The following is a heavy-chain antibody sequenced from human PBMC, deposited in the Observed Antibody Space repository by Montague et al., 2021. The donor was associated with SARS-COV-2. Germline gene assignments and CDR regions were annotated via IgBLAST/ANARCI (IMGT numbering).Heavy chain of an antibody. J-gene: IGHJ3*01. CDR1: GDSISSRSW. Sequence: ETLSLTCAVSGDSISSRSWWSWVRQPPGKGLEWIGSIYYTGNTYYNPSLKSRVTISVVTFKNHFTLKLSSVTAAETAVYYCARLKRYFDSSGSPSAFDFWGQGTKVTVSS. D-gene: IGHD3-22*01. CDR2: IYYTGNT. CDR3: ARLKRYFDSSGSPSAFDF. V-gene: IGHV4-39*02.